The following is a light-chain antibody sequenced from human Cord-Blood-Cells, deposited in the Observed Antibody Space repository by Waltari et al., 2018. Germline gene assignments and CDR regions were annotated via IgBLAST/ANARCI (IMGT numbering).Light chain of an antibody. CDR1: SSAVGGYNS. CDR2: DVS. V-gene: IGLV2-11*01. CDR3: CSYAGSYVV. J-gene: IGLJ2*01. Sequence: QSALTQPRSVSGSSGQSVTISCPGTSSAVGGYNSVSWYQQHPGKAPKLMIYDVSKRPSGVPDRFSGSKSGNTASLTISGLQAEDEADYYCCSYAGSYVVFGGGTKLTVL.